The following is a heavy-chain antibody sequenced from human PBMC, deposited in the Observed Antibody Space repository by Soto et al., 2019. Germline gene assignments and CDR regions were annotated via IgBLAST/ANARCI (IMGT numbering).Heavy chain of an antibody. CDR1: GGTFSSYA. J-gene: IGHJ4*02. D-gene: IGHD5-12*01. CDR2: IIPIFGTA. V-gene: IGHV1-69*01. CDR3: ASRYSGYDLTPFDY. Sequence: QVQLVQSGAEVKKPGSSVKVSCKASGGTFSSYAISWVRQAPGQGLEWMGGIIPIFGTANYAQKFQGRVTIAADESTSTAYMGLSSLRSEDTAVYYCASRYSGYDLTPFDYWGQGPLVTVSS.